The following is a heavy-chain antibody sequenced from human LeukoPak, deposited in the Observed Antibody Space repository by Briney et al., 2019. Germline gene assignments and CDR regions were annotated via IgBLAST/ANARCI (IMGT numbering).Heavy chain of an antibody. CDR3: AKDVGGYYFTYWSGCFDH. V-gene: IGHV3-23*01. CDR1: GFTFSSYA. CDR2: ISSGGGST. D-gene: IGHD3-10*01. J-gene: IGHJ4*02. Sequence: GGSLRLSCAASGFTFSSYAMSWVRQAPGKGLEWVSGISSGGGSTYYADSVKGRFTISRDNSKNTLDLEMNSLRAEDTAVYYCAKDVGGYYFTYWSGCFDHWGQGTLVTVSS.